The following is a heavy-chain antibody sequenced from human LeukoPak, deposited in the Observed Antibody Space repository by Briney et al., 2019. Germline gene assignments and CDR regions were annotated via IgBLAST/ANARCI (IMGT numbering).Heavy chain of an antibody. CDR1: GGSLRGFF. J-gene: IGHJ6*03. Sequence: SETLSLTCDVYGGSLRGFFWSWIRQPPGKGLEWIGEINDSGSINYNPSLKTRVTISLDTSKNQFSLKLSSVTAADTAIYYCARVESYYFYYMDVWGKGATVTVSS. CDR2: INDSGSI. CDR3: ARVESYYFYYMDV. V-gene: IGHV4-34*01.